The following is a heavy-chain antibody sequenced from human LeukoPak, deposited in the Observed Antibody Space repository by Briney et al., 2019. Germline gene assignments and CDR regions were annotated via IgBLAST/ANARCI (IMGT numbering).Heavy chain of an antibody. V-gene: IGHV3-11*01. CDR1: GFTFSDYY. D-gene: IGHD5-18*01. Sequence: XGSLRLSCAASGFTFSDYYMSWIRQAPGKGLEWVSYISSSGSTIYYADSVKGRFTISRDNAKNSLYLQMNSLRAEDTAVYYCARNSYGYYPYYYGMDVWGQGTTVTVSS. CDR2: ISSSGSTI. J-gene: IGHJ6*02. CDR3: ARNSYGYYPYYYGMDV.